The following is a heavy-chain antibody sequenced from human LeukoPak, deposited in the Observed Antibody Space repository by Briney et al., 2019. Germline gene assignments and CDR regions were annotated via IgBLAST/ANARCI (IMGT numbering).Heavy chain of an antibody. CDR1: GYTFTGYY. CDR3: ARGVYYGSGNPWFDS. J-gene: IGHJ5*01. V-gene: IGHV1-2*02. D-gene: IGHD3-10*01. CDR2: INPNSGDT. Sequence: ASVKVSCKASGYTFTGYYMHWVRQAPGQGLEWMGWINPNSGDTNYAQKFQGRVTMTRDMSVSAAYMELSSLRSDDTAVYYCARGVYYGSGNPWFDSWGQGTLVTVSS.